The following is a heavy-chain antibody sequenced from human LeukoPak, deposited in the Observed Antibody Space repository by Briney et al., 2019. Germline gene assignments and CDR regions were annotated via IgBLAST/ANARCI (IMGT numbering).Heavy chain of an antibody. Sequence: SETLSLTCTVSGGSISSYYWSWIRQPAGKGLEWIGRIYTSGSTNYNPSLKGRVTMSVDTSKNQFSLKLSSVTAADTAVYYCARGVAALSTYYYYYYMDVWGKGTTVTVSS. CDR2: IYTSGST. CDR1: GGSISSYY. J-gene: IGHJ6*03. D-gene: IGHD6-13*01. CDR3: ARGVAALSTYYYYYYMDV. V-gene: IGHV4-4*07.